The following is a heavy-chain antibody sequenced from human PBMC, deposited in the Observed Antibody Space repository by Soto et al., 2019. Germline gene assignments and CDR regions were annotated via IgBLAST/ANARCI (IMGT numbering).Heavy chain of an antibody. Sequence: EVQLLESGGGLVQPGGSLKLSCAASGFMFSNYAMSWVRQAPGKGLEWFSGITASADDTYHADPVKGRFTISRDNSKNTLYLQMNSLRGEDSAVYYCAKGSRSGRPYYFDFWGQGTLVTVSS. CDR3: AKGSRSGRPYYFDF. CDR2: ITASADDT. CDR1: GFMFSNYA. D-gene: IGHD2-15*01. V-gene: IGHV3-23*01. J-gene: IGHJ4*02.